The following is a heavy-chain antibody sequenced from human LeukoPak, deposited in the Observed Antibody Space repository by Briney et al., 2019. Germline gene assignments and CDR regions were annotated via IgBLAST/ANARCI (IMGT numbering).Heavy chain of an antibody. CDR3: ARAPGITMIVV. CDR2: INHSGST. D-gene: IGHD3-22*01. J-gene: IGHJ4*02. Sequence: SETLSLTCAVYGGSFSGYYWSWIRQPPGKGLEWIGEINHSGSTNYNPSLKSRVTISVDTSKNQFSLKLSSVTAADTAVYYCARAPGITMIVVWGQRTLVTVSS. V-gene: IGHV4-34*01. CDR1: GGSFSGYY.